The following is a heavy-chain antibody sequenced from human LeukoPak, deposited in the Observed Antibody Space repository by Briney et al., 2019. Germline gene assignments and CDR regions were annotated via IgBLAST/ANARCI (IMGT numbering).Heavy chain of an antibody. Sequence: PAETLSLMRAVWGGSHSVYYWRWIPHPRGKAREWIGEINHSGSTNYNSSLESRVTISGDTSKNQFSLKLSSVTAAETAVYYGARVARWYWFEPWGERTLVTVSP. V-gene: IGHV4-34*01. CDR1: GGSHSVYY. CDR3: ARVARWYWFEP. J-gene: IGHJ5*02. D-gene: IGHD6-13*01. CDR2: INHSGST.